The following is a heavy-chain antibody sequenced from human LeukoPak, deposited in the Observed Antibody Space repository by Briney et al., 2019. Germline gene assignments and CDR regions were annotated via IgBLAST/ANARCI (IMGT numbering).Heavy chain of an antibody. D-gene: IGHD3/OR15-3a*01. CDR1: GFTVTNAW. CDR3: TTRAPDGLVPR. J-gene: IGHJ4*02. CDR2: MKSESGGGAT. V-gene: IGHV3-15*07. Sequence: GGSLRLSCAASGFTVTNAWMHWVRQAPGKGLEWAGRMKSESGGGATDYAAPVKGRFTISRDDSKNMLYLQMNRLKTEDTAVYYCTTRAPDGLVPRWGQGTLVTVSS.